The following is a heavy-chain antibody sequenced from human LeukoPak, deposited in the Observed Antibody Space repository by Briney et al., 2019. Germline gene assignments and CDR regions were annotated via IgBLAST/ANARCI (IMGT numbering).Heavy chain of an antibody. J-gene: IGHJ4*02. V-gene: IGHV3-48*01. CDR3: ARDLEYSYGPKE. D-gene: IGHD5-18*01. Sequence: PGGSLLLSCAAAGFTFSSYSMNWGRQARGKGQEGVSYIGSSSSSIYYADSGKGRITISRDNANNPLFLQMNSLRVEDTAVYYCARDLEYSYGPKEWGQGTLVTVSS. CDR2: IGSSSSSI. CDR1: GFTFSSYS.